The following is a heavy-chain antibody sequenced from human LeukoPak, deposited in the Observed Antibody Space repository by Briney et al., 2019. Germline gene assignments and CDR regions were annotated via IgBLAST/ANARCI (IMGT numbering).Heavy chain of an antibody. CDR3: ATARILAAAGFYFDY. CDR2: FDPEDGET. Sequence: ASVKVSCKVSGYTLTELSMHWVRQAPGKGLEWMGGFDPEDGETIYAQKFQGRVTMTEDTSTDTAYMELSSLRSEDTAVYHCATARILAAAGFYFDYWGQGTLVTVSS. J-gene: IGHJ4*02. D-gene: IGHD6-13*01. V-gene: IGHV1-24*01. CDR1: GYTLTELS.